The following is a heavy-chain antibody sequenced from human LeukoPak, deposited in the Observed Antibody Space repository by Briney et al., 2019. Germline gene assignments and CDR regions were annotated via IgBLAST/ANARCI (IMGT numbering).Heavy chain of an antibody. CDR2: ISGGGIS. CDR1: GFTFSDYY. V-gene: IGHV3-69-1*01. CDR3: ARGGRYAYFLDY. J-gene: IGHJ4*02. Sequence: PGGSLRLSCAASGFTFSDYYMSWIRQAPGKGLEWVSYISGGGISYFADSVKGRFTISRDNAKNTVYVHMNSLRDEDTAVYYCARGGRYAYFLDYWGQGTLVTVSS. D-gene: IGHD3-16*01.